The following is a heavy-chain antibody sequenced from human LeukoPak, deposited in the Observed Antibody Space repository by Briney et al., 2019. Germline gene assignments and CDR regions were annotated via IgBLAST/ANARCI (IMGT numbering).Heavy chain of an antibody. V-gene: IGHV3-21*01. J-gene: IGHJ3*02. D-gene: IGHD3-16*01. CDR3: AIDYDMGVPAHLDAFDI. Sequence: GGSLRLSCAASGFTFSSYTMNWVRQAPGKGLEWASSISSSSSYIYYADSVKGRFTISRDNSKNTLYLQMNSLRAEDTAVYYCAIDYDMGVPAHLDAFDIWGQGTMVSVSS. CDR2: ISSSSSYI. CDR1: GFTFSSYT.